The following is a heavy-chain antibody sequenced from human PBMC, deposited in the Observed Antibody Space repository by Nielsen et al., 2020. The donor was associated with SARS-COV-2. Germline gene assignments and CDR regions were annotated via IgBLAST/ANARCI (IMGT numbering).Heavy chain of an antibody. CDR2: INPSGGSS. D-gene: IGHD2-8*01. Sequence: ASVKVSCKASGYTFTSYYMHWVRQAPGQGLEWMGIINPSGGSSNYAQKFQGRVTMTRDSSTSTVYMELSSLKSEDTAVYYCARDLNQYDFGMDVWGQGTTVSVSS. CDR3: ARDLNQYDFGMDV. V-gene: IGHV1-46*01. CDR1: GYTFTSYY. J-gene: IGHJ6*02.